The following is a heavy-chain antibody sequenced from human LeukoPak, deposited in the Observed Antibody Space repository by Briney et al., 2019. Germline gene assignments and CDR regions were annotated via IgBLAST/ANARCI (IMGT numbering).Heavy chain of an antibody. CDR3: ARSTYYDILTGYYAFDY. CDR1: GYTFTSYY. D-gene: IGHD3-9*01. CDR2: INPSGGST. Sequence: ASVKVSCKASGYTFTSYYMYWVRQAPGQGLEWMGIINPSGGSTSYAQKFQGRVTMTRDTSTSTAYMELSSLRSEDTAVYYCARSTYYDILTGYYAFDYWGQGTLVTVSS. J-gene: IGHJ4*02. V-gene: IGHV1-46*01.